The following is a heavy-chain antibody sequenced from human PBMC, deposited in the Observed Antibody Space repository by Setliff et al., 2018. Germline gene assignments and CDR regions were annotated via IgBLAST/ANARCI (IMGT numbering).Heavy chain of an antibody. V-gene: IGHV4-39*07. Sequence: PSETLSLTCTVSGGSISSYYWGWIRQPPGKGLEWIGSIYYSGSTYYNPSLKSRVTISVDTSKNQFSLKLSSVTAADTAVYYCARGPSSGSYSDAFDIWSQGTMVTVSS. J-gene: IGHJ3*02. D-gene: IGHD1-26*01. CDR1: GGSISSYY. CDR3: ARGPSSGSYSDAFDI. CDR2: IYYSGST.